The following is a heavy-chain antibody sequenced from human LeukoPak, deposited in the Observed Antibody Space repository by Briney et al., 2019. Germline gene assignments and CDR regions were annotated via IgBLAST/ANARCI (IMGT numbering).Heavy chain of an antibody. Sequence: SETLSLTCIVSGYSITSGYYWGWIRQPPGKGLEWIGSIYYSGSTYYNPSLKSRVTISVDTSKNQFSLKLSSVTAADTAVYYCARLEIAAAGNRWFDPWGQGTLVTVSS. D-gene: IGHD6-13*01. CDR2: IYYSGST. CDR3: ARLEIAAAGNRWFDP. CDR1: GYSITSGYY. V-gene: IGHV4-38-2*02. J-gene: IGHJ5*02.